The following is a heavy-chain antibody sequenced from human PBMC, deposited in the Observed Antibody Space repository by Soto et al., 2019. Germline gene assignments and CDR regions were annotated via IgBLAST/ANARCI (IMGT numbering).Heavy chain of an antibody. CDR3: ARSYVSGSRAFDF. D-gene: IGHD3-10*01. V-gene: IGHV1-69*02. Sequence: QVHLVQSGAEVKKPGSSVKVSCKASGDTFSTYTINWVRQAPGQRLEWMGRIIPMLGMSNYALKFQGRVTXTXDXXTTTVYLHLSSLRSDDTAVYYCARSYVSGSRAFDFWGQGTLVTVSS. J-gene: IGHJ4*02. CDR1: GDTFSTYT. CDR2: IIPMLGMS.